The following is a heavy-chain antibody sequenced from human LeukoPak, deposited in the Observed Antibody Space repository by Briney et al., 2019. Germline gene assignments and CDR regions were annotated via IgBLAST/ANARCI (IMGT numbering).Heavy chain of an antibody. CDR3: ARGPYYDFWSGYYNAFDI. CDR2: ISYDGSNK. CDR1: GFTFSSYA. V-gene: IGHV3-30-3*01. J-gene: IGHJ3*02. D-gene: IGHD3-3*01. Sequence: GGSLRLSCAASGFTFSSYAMHWVRQAPGKGLEWVAVISYDGSNKYYADSVKGRFTISRDNSKNTLYLQMNRLRTEDTAVYYCARGPYYDFWSGYYNAFDIWGQGTMVTVSS.